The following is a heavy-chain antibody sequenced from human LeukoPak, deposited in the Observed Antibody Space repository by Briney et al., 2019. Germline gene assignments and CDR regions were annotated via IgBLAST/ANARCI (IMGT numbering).Heavy chain of an antibody. V-gene: IGHV1-24*01. Sequence: GASVKVSCKVSGYTLTELSMHWVRQAPGKGLEWMGGFDPEDGETIYAQKFQGRVTMTEDTSTDTAYMELSSLRSEDTAVYHCARDNHRSSWSWFDPWGQGTLVTVSS. CDR1: GYTLTELS. CDR2: FDPEDGET. J-gene: IGHJ5*02. D-gene: IGHD6-13*01. CDR3: ARDNHRSSWSWFDP.